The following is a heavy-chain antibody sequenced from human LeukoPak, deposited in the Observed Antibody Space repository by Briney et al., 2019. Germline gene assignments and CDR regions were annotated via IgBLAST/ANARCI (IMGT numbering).Heavy chain of an antibody. CDR1: GYSIHSGYY. CDR2: IYHSGST. J-gene: IGHJ3*02. CDR3: ARDGGARGYSFIRGQNAFDI. V-gene: IGHV4-38-2*02. D-gene: IGHD5-18*01. Sequence: SETLSLTCIVSGYSIHSGYYWGWVRQPPGKGLEWIDSIYHSGSTYYNPSLKSRVTISVDTSKNQFSLNLSSVTAEDTAVYYCARDGGARGYSFIRGQNAFDIWGQGTMVTVSS.